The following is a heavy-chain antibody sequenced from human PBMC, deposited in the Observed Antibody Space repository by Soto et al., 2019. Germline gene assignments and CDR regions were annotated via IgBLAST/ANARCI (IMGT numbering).Heavy chain of an antibody. Sequence: SETLSLTCAVSGGSISSGGYSWSWIRQPPGKGLEWIGYIYHSGSTYYNPSLKSRVTISVDRSKNQFSLKLSSVTAADTAVYYCARTVGAKAGGDAFDIWGQGTMVTVSS. CDR2: IYHSGST. CDR1: GGSISSGGYS. J-gene: IGHJ3*02. V-gene: IGHV4-30-2*01. CDR3: ARTVGAKAGGDAFDI. D-gene: IGHD1-26*01.